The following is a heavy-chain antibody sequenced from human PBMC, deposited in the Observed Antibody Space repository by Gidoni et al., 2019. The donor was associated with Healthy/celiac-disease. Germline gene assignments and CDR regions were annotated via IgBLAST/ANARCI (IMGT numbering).Heavy chain of an antibody. D-gene: IGHD3-22*01. CDR3: ARDGMIVGVIDY. CDR1: GGTFSSYA. J-gene: IGHJ4*02. Sequence: QAHLVQSGAEGKKPGPSVTASCKASGGTFSSYATSWARQAPGQGLEWMGGIMPIVGTANYAEKFQGRVTITADESTSTANMGLSSLRSEDTAVYYCARDGMIVGVIDYWGQGTLVTVSS. V-gene: IGHV1-69*01. CDR2: IMPIVGTA.